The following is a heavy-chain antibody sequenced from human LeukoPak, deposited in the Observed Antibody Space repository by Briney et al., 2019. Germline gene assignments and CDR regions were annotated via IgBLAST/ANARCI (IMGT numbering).Heavy chain of an antibody. CDR2: INSDGSST. D-gene: IGHD1-26*01. CDR1: GFTFSSYW. CDR3: VRDHHEWGLLLDY. J-gene: IGHJ4*02. V-gene: IGHV3-74*01. Sequence: GGSLRLSCAASGFTFSSYWMHWVRQAPGKGLVWVSRINSDGSSTSYADSVKGRFTTSRDNAKNTLYLQMNSLRAEDTAVYYCVRDHHEWGLLLDYWGQGTLVTVSS.